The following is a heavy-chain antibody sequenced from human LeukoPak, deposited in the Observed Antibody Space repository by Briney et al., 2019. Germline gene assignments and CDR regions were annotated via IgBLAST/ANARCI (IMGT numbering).Heavy chain of an antibody. V-gene: IGHV3-48*03. Sequence: SGGSLRLSCVASGFSLSSFEMNWVRQAPGKGLEWVSFIRSSGSIIYYADSVKGRFTISRDNAKNSLNLQMNSLRVEDTAVYYCATRGELSWFGALRHWSQGTLVTVSS. CDR2: IRSSGSII. CDR3: ATRGELSWFGALRH. CDR1: GFSLSSFE. D-gene: IGHD3-16*02. J-gene: IGHJ4*02.